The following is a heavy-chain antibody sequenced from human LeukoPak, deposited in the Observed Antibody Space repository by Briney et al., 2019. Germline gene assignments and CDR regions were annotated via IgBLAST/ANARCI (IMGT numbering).Heavy chain of an antibody. D-gene: IGHD6-19*01. CDR1: GFTFSSCG. CDR3: AKALTSGWYLDAFNI. J-gene: IGHJ3*02. V-gene: IGHV3-30*18. Sequence: GGSLRLSCAASGFTFSSCGIHWVRQAPGKGLEWVAVISYDGSNKYYADSVKGRFTISRDNSKNTLFLEMNSLRAEDTAVYYCAKALTSGWYLDAFNIWGQGTMVTVSS. CDR2: ISYDGSNK.